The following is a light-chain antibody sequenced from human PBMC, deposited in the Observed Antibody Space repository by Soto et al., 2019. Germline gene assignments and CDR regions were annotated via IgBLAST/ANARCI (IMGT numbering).Light chain of an antibody. Sequence: QSVLTQAPSVSGAPGQRVTMSCTGSSSNIGAGYDVHWYQQLPGTAPKLLIYGNINRPSGVPDRFSGSTSGTSASLAITGLQAEDEADYYCQSYDNSLSGYVFGTGTKLTVL. CDR1: SSNIGAGYD. J-gene: IGLJ1*01. CDR2: GNI. CDR3: QSYDNSLSGYV. V-gene: IGLV1-40*01.